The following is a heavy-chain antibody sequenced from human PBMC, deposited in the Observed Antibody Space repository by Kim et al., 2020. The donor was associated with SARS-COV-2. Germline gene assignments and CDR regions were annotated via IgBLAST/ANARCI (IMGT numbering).Heavy chain of an antibody. D-gene: IGHD5-18*01. J-gene: IGHJ3*02. CDR3: AKDRVQLWYGSGDAFDI. V-gene: IGHV3-30*18. CDR2: ISYDGSNK. Sequence: GGSLRLSCAASGFTFSSYGMHWVRQAPGKGLEWVAVISYDGSNKYYADSVKGRFTISRDNSKNTLYLQMNSLRAEDTAVYYCAKDRVQLWYGSGDAFDICGQGTMVTVSS. CDR1: GFTFSSYG.